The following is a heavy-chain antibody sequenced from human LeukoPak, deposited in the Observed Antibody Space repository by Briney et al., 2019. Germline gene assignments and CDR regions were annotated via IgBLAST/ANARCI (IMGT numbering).Heavy chain of an antibody. CDR3: ARDSNNQQLGIDY. CDR1: GGSLSSGGYY. J-gene: IGHJ4*02. Sequence: SQTLSLTCTVSGGSLSSGGYYWSWIRQHPGKGLEWIGYIYYSGSTYYNPSLKSRVTISVDTSKNQFSLKLSSVTAADTAVYYCARDSNNQQLGIDYWGQGTLVTVSS. CDR2: IYYSGST. V-gene: IGHV4-31*03. D-gene: IGHD6-13*01.